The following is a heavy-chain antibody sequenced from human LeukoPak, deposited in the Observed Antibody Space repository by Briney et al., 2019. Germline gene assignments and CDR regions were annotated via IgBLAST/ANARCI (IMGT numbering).Heavy chain of an antibody. CDR2: IYTSGST. CDR3: ARDFQAYGSGSYYKLAYYYFDY. Sequence: SETLSLTCTVSGGSISSYYWSWIRQPAGKGLEWIGRIYTSGSTNYNPSLKSRVTISVDTSKNQFSLKLSSVTAADTAVYYCARDFQAYGSGSYYKLAYYYFDYWGQGTLVTVSS. D-gene: IGHD3-10*01. J-gene: IGHJ4*02. CDR1: GGSISSYY. V-gene: IGHV4-4*07.